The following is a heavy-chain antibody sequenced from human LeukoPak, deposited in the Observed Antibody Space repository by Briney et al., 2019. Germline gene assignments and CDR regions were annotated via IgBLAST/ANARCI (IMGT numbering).Heavy chain of an antibody. D-gene: IGHD6-19*01. CDR2: INPNSGGT. Sequence: GASVKVSCKASEYTFTGYYIHWVRQAPGQGLEWMGWINPNSGGTNYAQKFQGRVTMTRDTSISTAYMELSRLRSDDTAVYYCARSSGIAVAGTFGHWGQGTLVTVSS. CDR1: EYTFTGYY. CDR3: ARSSGIAVAGTFGH. J-gene: IGHJ4*02. V-gene: IGHV1-2*02.